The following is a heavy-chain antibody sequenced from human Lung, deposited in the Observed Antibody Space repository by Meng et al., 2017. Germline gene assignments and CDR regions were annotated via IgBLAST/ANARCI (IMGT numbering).Heavy chain of an antibody. Sequence: QVQLQGSGPGLVKPSGTLSLTCAVSGGSISSDNWWSWVRQPPGKGLEWIGEIYHSGSTNYNPSLKSRITISVDKPKNQFSLTLSSVTAADTAVYYCTKNDFYCLGYWGQGTLVTVS. V-gene: IGHV4-4*02. D-gene: IGHD2-21*01. CDR1: GGSISSDNW. CDR3: TKNDFYCLGY. CDR2: IYHSGST. J-gene: IGHJ4*02.